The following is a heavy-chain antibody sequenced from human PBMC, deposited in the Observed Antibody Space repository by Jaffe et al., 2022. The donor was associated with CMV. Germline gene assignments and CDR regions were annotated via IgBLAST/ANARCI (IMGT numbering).Heavy chain of an antibody. D-gene: IGHD6-19*01. CDR1: GDSISSGGYY. CDR2: IYYSGSS. V-gene: IGHV4-31*03. J-gene: IGHJ4*02. Sequence: QVQLQESGPGLVKSSETLSLTCTVSGDSISSGGYYWGWVRQHPGKGLEWIGYIYYSGSSFYNPSLKSRASISVDSSQKHFSLRLTSVTAADTAVYYCARAYIAVVEIYYFDSWGPGTLVTVSS. CDR3: ARAYIAVVEIYYFDS.